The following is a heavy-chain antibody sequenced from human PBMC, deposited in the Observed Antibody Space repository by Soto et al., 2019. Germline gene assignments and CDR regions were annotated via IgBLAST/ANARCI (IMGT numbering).Heavy chain of an antibody. CDR3: ASGPGNDFWSGYYPFDY. Sequence: SETLSLTCTVCGGSISSGGYYWSWIRQHPGKGLEWIGYIYYSGSTYYNPSLKSRVTISVDTSKNQFSLKLSSVTAADTAVYYCASGPGNDFWSGYYPFDYWGQGTLVTVSS. CDR2: IYYSGST. J-gene: IGHJ4*02. V-gene: IGHV4-31*03. D-gene: IGHD3-3*01. CDR1: GGSISSGGYY.